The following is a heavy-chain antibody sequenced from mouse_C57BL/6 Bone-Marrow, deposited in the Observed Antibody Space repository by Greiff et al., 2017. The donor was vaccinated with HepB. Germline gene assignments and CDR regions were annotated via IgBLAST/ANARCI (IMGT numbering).Heavy chain of an antibody. CDR3: ARDRGGYYYYFDY. V-gene: IGHV5-16*01. Sequence: EVKLVESAGGLVQPGSSMKLSCTASGFTFSDYYMAWVRQVPEKGLEWVANINYDGSSTYYLDSLKSRFIISRDNAKNILYLQMSSLKSEDTATYYCARDRGGYYYYFDYWGQGTTLTVSS. CDR1: GFTFSDYY. D-gene: IGHD2-3*01. J-gene: IGHJ2*01. CDR2: INYDGSST.